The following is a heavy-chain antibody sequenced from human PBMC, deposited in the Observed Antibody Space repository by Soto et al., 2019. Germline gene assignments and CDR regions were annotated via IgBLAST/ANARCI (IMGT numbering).Heavy chain of an antibody. V-gene: IGHV3-23*01. CDR2: VSIGGST. D-gene: IGHD2-15*01. J-gene: IGHJ4*02. CDR3: AKRRGAGGHFDY. Sequence: GGSLRLSCAASGFTFSSYAMGWFRQGPGKGLEWVAVVSIGGSTHYADSVRGRFTISRDNSKNTLSLQMNSLTAEDTAVYFCAKRRGAGGHFDYWGQGTLVTVSS. CDR1: GFTFSSYA.